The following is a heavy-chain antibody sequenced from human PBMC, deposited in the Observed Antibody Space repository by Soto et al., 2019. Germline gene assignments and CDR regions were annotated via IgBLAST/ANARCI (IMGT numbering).Heavy chain of an antibody. Sequence: SATLTLTCTASGSCISCAELGWIRQPPGKGLEWIGYFYYSGTTHYSASLRSRVSISVDTSKNQFSLDLSSVTAADTAVYYCATMGTPVTGLYYFDYWGQG. CDR2: FYYSGTT. V-gene: IGHV4-59*08. CDR3: ATMGTPVTGLYYFDY. D-gene: IGHD4-17*01. CDR1: GSCISCAE. J-gene: IGHJ4*02.